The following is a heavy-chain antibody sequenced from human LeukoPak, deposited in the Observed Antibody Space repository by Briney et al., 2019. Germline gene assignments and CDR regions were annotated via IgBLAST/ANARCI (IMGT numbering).Heavy chain of an antibody. CDR2: ISGSGGST. D-gene: IGHD3-16*01. CDR1: GFTFSSYA. V-gene: IGHV3-23*01. CDR3: ARGVTFGGTQGAYYYYGMDV. Sequence: HAGGSLRLSCAASGFTFSSYAMSWVRQAPGKGLEWVSAISGSGGSTYYADSVKGRFTISRDNSKNTLYLQMNSLRAEDTAVYYCARGVTFGGTQGAYYYYGMDVWGQGTTVTVSS. J-gene: IGHJ6*02.